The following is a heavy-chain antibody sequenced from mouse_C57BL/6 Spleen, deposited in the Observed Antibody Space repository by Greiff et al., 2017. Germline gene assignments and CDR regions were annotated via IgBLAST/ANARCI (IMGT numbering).Heavy chain of an antibody. CDR2: IYPRSGNT. CDR3: ARSNYGSRYYFDY. J-gene: IGHJ2*01. D-gene: IGHD1-1*01. Sequence: QVQLQQSGAELARPGASVKLSCKASGYTFTSYGISWVKQRTGQGLEWIGEIYPRSGNTYYNEKFKGKATLTADKSSSTAYMELRSLTSEDAAVYFCARSNYGSRYYFDYWGQGTTLTVSS. CDR1: GYTFTSYG. V-gene: IGHV1-81*01.